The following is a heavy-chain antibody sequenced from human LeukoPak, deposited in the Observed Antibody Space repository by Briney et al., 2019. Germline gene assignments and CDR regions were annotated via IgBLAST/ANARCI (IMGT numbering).Heavy chain of an antibody. J-gene: IGHJ3*02. D-gene: IGHD2-2*01. CDR1: GGSISSYY. V-gene: IGHV4-4*07. CDR2: IYTSGST. Sequence: PSETLSLTCTVSGGSISSYYWSWIRQPAGKGLEWIGRIYTSGSTNYNPSLKSRVTMSVDTSKNQFSLKLSSVTAADTAVYYCARGGRVWDCTSCHPSDFYAFDIWGQGTMVTVSS. CDR3: ARGGRVWDCTSCHPSDFYAFDI.